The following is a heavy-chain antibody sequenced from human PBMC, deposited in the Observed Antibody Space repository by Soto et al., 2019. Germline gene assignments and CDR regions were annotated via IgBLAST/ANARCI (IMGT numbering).Heavy chain of an antibody. J-gene: IGHJ3*02. Sequence: EVQLLESGGGLVQPGGSLRLSCAASGFTFSVFAMSWVRQAPGKGLELVSTISGRGENTYYADSVKGRFTISRDNSKDPPNLQMNSLRGEDKAVYYGAQDRRTGDYGVNAVDIWGQGTMVTVAS. CDR2: ISGRGENT. CDR3: AQDRRTGDYGVNAVDI. CDR1: GFTFSVFA. V-gene: IGHV3-23*01. D-gene: IGHD7-27*01.